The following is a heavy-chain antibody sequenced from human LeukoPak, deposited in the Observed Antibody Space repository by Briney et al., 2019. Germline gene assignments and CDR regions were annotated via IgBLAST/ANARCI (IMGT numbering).Heavy chain of an antibody. V-gene: IGHV4-61*05. J-gene: IGHJ4*02. D-gene: IGHD6-19*01. Sequence: SETLSLTCTVSGVSISSSNSYWGWIRQPPGKGLEWIGYIYYSGSTNYNPSLKSRVTISVDTSKNQFSLKLSSVTAADTAVYYCARTDVGYSSGWFDCWGQGTLVTVSS. CDR1: GVSISSSNSY. CDR2: IYYSGST. CDR3: ARTDVGYSSGWFDC.